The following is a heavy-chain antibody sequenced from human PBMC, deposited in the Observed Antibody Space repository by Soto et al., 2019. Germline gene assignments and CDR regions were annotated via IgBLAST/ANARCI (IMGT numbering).Heavy chain of an antibody. CDR1: GFTFDDYA. CDR2: ISWNSGSI. Sequence: EVQLVESGGGLVQPGRSLRLSCAASGFTFDDYAMHWVRQAPGKGLEWVSGISWNSGSIGYADSVKGRFTISRDNATNSLYLQMNSLRAEDTALYYCAKEGGSYSYWGQGTLVTVSS. CDR3: AKEGGSYSY. D-gene: IGHD1-26*01. V-gene: IGHV3-9*01. J-gene: IGHJ4*02.